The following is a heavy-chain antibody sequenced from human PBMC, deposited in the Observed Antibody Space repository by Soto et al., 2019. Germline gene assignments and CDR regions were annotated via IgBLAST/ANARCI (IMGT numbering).Heavy chain of an antibody. CDR3: AEDRLGSLIVVVVAATPGWFDP. D-gene: IGHD2-15*01. CDR2: ISGSGGST. V-gene: IGHV3-23*01. Sequence: PGGSLRLSCAASGFTFSSYAMSWVRQAPGKGLEWVSAISGSGGSTYYADSVKGRFTISRDNSKNTLYLQMNSLRAEDTAVYYCAEDRLGSLIVVVVAATPGWFDPWGQGTLVTVSS. CDR1: GFTFSSYA. J-gene: IGHJ5*02.